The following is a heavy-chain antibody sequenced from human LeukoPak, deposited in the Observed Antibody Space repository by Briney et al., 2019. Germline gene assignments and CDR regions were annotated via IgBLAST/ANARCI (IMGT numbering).Heavy chain of an antibody. CDR2: VYYSGST. CDR1: GGSISTFY. CDR3: AREDPQTTVPEGLDV. J-gene: IGHJ6*02. Sequence: SETLSLTCTVSGGSISTFYWSWLRQPPGKGLEWIGYVYYSGSTNYNPSLKSRVTISVDTSKNQFSLRLSSVTAADTAVYYCAREDPQTTVPEGLDVWGQGTTVTVSS. D-gene: IGHD4-17*01. V-gene: IGHV4-59*01.